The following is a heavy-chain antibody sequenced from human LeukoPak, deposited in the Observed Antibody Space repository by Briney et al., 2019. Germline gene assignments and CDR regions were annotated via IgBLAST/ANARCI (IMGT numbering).Heavy chain of an antibody. V-gene: IGHV3-30*02. Sequence: PGGSLRRSCAASGFTFSSYGMHWVRQAPGKGLEGVAFIRYDGSNKYYADSVKGRFTISRDNSKNTLYLQMNSLRAEDTAVYYCAKHPRYSGSYYFDYWGQGTLVTVSS. CDR2: IRYDGSNK. D-gene: IGHD1-26*01. CDR1: GFTFSSYG. CDR3: AKHPRYSGSYYFDY. J-gene: IGHJ4*02.